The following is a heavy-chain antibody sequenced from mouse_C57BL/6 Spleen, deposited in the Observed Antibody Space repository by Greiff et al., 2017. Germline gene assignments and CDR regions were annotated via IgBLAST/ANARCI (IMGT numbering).Heavy chain of an antibody. V-gene: IGHV1-75*01. CDR1: GYTFTDYY. Sequence: QVQLKESGPELVKPGASVKISCKASGYTFTDYYINWVKQRPGQGLEWIGWIFPGSGSTYYNEKFKGKATLTVDKSSSTAYMLLSSLTSEDSAVYCCARGGYYGSSWAMDYWGQGTSVTVSS. D-gene: IGHD1-1*01. J-gene: IGHJ4*01. CDR2: IFPGSGST. CDR3: ARGGYYGSSWAMDY.